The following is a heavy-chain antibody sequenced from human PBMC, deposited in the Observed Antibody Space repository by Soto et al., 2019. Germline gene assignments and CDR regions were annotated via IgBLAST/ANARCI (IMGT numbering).Heavy chain of an antibody. CDR2: IYPGDSDT. D-gene: IGHD3-10*01. V-gene: IGHV5-51*01. Sequence: ESVKISCKGSGYSFTNYWIAWVRQIPGKGLEWMGIIYPGDSDTRYSPSFQGQVTISADKSISTAYLQWRSLRASDTAMYYCARPRSGSYRLDYYGMDVWGQGTTVTVSS. CDR1: GYSFTNYW. J-gene: IGHJ6*02. CDR3: ARPRSGSYRLDYYGMDV.